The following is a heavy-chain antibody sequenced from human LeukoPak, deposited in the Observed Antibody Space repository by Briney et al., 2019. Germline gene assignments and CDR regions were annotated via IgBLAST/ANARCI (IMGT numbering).Heavy chain of an antibody. CDR3: AMHPGPYGANPFNP. Sequence: GSLRLSCAASGITFGSFAFSWVRQAPGQGLEWVSTIIGGGTSQFYADSVKGRFTVSRDNSQSSLFLHMSNLRGEDTAVYYCAMHPGPYGANPFNPWGQGTLVTVAS. CDR1: GITFGSFA. V-gene: IGHV3-23*01. D-gene: IGHD4-23*01. CDR2: IIGGGTSQ. J-gene: IGHJ5*02.